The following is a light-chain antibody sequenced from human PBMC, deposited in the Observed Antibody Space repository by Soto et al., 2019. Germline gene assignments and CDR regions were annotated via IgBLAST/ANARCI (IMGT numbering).Light chain of an antibody. CDR2: AAS. CDR3: QQYYSYPSL. Sequence: AIRMTQSPSSFSASTGDRVTITCRASQGISSYLAWYQQKPGKAPKLLIYAASTLQSGVPSRFSGSGSGTDFTLTISCLQSEDFATYYCQQYYSYPSLFGPGTKVDIK. J-gene: IGKJ3*01. CDR1: QGISSY. V-gene: IGKV1-8*01.